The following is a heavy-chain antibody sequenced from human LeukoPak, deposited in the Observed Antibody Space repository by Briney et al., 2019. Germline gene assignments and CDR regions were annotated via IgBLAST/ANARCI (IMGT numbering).Heavy chain of an antibody. Sequence: ASVKVSCKASGYTFTSYGISWVRQAPGQGLEWMGWISAYNGNTNYAQKLQGRVTMTTDTSTSTAYMELRSLRSDDTAVYYCARDQAPGSSSWYPGYFQHWGQGTLVTVSS. V-gene: IGHV1-18*01. D-gene: IGHD6-13*01. CDR2: ISAYNGNT. CDR1: GYTFTSYG. CDR3: ARDQAPGSSSWYPGYFQH. J-gene: IGHJ1*01.